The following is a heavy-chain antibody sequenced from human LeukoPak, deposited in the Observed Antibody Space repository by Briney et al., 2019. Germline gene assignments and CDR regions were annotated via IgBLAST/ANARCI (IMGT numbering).Heavy chain of an antibody. CDR3: ARAYSYGFSNYGMDV. CDR2: IIPIFGTA. V-gene: IGHV1-69*13. CDR1: GGTFSSYA. Sequence: GASVKVSFKASGGTFSSYAISWVRQAPGQGLAWMGGIIPIFGTANYAQKFQGRVTITADESTSTAYMELSSLRSEDTAVYYCARAYSYGFSNYGMDVWGQGTTVTVSS. D-gene: IGHD5-18*01. J-gene: IGHJ6*02.